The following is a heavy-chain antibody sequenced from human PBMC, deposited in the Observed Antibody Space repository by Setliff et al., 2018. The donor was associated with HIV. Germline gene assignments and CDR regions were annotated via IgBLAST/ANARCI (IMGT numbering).Heavy chain of an antibody. Sequence: PGESLKISCEASGYIFTDYWIGWVRQMPGKGLEWMGIIYPGDSHVRYSPSFQGQVTLSVDKSISTAYLQWSSLKASDTAMYYCVRHVSSSAVFDPWGQGTLVTVSS. CDR1: GYIFTDYW. CDR2: IYPGDSHV. V-gene: IGHV5-51*01. D-gene: IGHD3-10*01. J-gene: IGHJ5*02. CDR3: VRHVSSSAVFDP.